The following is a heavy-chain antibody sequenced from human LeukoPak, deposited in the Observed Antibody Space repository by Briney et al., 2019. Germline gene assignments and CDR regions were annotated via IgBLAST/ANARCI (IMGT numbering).Heavy chain of an antibody. CDR3: AREAHTVRNYYDSSGYYPLRY. Sequence: SVKVSCKASGATFSSYAISWVRQAPGHGLEWMGGIIPIFGTANYAQKFQGRVTITTDESTSTAYMELSSLRSEDTAVYYCAREAHTVRNYYDSSGYYPLRYWGQGTLVTVSS. J-gene: IGHJ4*02. CDR2: IIPIFGTA. V-gene: IGHV1-69*05. D-gene: IGHD3-22*01. CDR1: GATFSSYA.